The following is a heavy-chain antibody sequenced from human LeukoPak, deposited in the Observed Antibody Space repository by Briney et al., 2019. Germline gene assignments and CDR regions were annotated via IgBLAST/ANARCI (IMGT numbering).Heavy chain of an antibody. CDR1: GYTFTDYY. D-gene: IGHD4-11*01. CDR3: ARGLERLDSNNYLSFAFDI. Sequence: ASVMVSCKASGYTFTDYYMHWVRQAPGQGLEWMGIINTSGGHTNYAQKFQGRVSMTRDTSTGTLYMDLSSLRFEDTAVYYCARGLERLDSNNYLSFAFDIWGQGTMVTVS. V-gene: IGHV1-46*01. J-gene: IGHJ3*02. CDR2: INTSGGHT.